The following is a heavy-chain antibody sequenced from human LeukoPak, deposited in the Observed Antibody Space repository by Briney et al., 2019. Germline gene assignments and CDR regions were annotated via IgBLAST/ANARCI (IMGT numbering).Heavy chain of an antibody. CDR1: GYTFTSYY. V-gene: IGHV1-46*01. CDR2: INPSGGST. D-gene: IGHD3-3*01. J-gene: IGHJ5*02. Sequence: ASVKVPCKASGYTFTSYYMHWVRQAPGQGLEWMGIINPSGGSTSYAQKFQGRVTMTRDTSTSTVYMELSSLRPEDTAVYYCARDGSPYYDFWSGPTENWFDPWGQGTLVTVSS. CDR3: ARDGSPYYDFWSGPTENWFDP.